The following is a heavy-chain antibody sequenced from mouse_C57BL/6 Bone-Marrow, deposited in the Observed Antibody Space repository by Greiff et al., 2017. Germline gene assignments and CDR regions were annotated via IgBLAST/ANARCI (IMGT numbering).Heavy chain of an antibody. V-gene: IGHV1-81*01. J-gene: IGHJ1*03. CDR3: ARATTIVEFWYFDV. Sequence: VQLQQSGAELARPGASVKLSCKASGYTFTSYGISWVKQRTGQGLEWIGEIYPRSGNTYYNEKFKGKATLTADKSSSTAYMELRSLTSEDSAVYFCARATTIVEFWYFDVWGTGTTVTVSS. CDR2: IYPRSGNT. CDR1: GYTFTSYG. D-gene: IGHD1-1*01.